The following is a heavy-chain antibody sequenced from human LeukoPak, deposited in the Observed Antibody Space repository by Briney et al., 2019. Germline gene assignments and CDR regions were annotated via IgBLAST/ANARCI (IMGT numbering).Heavy chain of an antibody. Sequence: SGTLSLTCTVSGGSVSSGSYYWNWIRQPPGKGLEWIGYISYSGNTNYNPSLKSRVTMSIDTSRNQFSLKLSSVTAADTAVYFCARDGVSNFDYWGQGTLVTVSS. CDR1: GGSVSSGSYY. CDR2: ISYSGNT. V-gene: IGHV4-61*01. CDR3: ARDGVSNFDY. D-gene: IGHD3-16*01. J-gene: IGHJ4*02.